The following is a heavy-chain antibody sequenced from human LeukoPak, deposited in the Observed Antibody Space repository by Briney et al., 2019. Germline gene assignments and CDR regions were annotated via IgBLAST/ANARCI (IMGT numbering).Heavy chain of an antibody. CDR1: GYRFTGYY. CDR2: INPNSGGT. Sequence: ASVKVSCKASGYRFTGYYMHWVRQAPGQGLEWMGWINPNSGGTNYAQKFQGRVTMTRDTSISTAYMELSRLRSDDTAVYYCARDSSSWSYYFDYWGQGTLVTVSS. V-gene: IGHV1-2*02. D-gene: IGHD6-13*01. J-gene: IGHJ4*02. CDR3: ARDSSSWSYYFDY.